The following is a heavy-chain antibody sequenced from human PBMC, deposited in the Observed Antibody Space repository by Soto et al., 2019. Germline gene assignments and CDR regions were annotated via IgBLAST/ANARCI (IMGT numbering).Heavy chain of an antibody. D-gene: IGHD3-22*01. V-gene: IGHV1-69*08. Sequence: QVQLVQSGAEVKKPGSSVKVSCKASGGTFSSYSISWVRQAPGQGLEWMGRIIPIVGTGNYAQKFQGRVTITADKSTRTAYMELSSLRSEDTAVYYCAREPHYYDRSGYEWGQGTLVIVSS. CDR1: GGTFSSYS. CDR3: AREPHYYDRSGYE. CDR2: IIPIVGTG. J-gene: IGHJ4*02.